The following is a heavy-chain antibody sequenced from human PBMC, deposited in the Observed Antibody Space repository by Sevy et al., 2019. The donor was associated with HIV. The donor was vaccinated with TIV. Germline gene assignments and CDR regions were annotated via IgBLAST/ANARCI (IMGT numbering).Heavy chain of an antibody. CDR1: GFTFSNAW. V-gene: IGHV3-15*01. D-gene: IGHD3-3*01. Sequence: GGSLRLSCAASGFTFSNAWMSWVRQAPGTGLEWVGRIKSKTDGGTTDYAAPVKGRFTISRDDSKNTLYLQMNSLKTEDTAVYYCTTDGGSTIFGVVTLYGMDVWGQGTTVTVSS. CDR3: TTDGGSTIFGVVTLYGMDV. CDR2: IKSKTDGGTT. J-gene: IGHJ6*02.